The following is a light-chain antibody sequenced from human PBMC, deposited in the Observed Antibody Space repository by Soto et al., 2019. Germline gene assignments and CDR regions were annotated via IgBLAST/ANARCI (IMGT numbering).Light chain of an antibody. CDR2: EVS. J-gene: IGLJ3*02. Sequence: QSALTQPASVSGSPGQSITISCTGTSNDVGSYNLVSWYQQHPGKAPKLMIYEVSKRPSGVSNRFSGSKSGNTASLTISGLQAEDAADYYCCSYAGSSTPWVFGGGTKVTVL. V-gene: IGLV2-23*02. CDR3: CSYAGSSTPWV. CDR1: SNDVGSYNL.